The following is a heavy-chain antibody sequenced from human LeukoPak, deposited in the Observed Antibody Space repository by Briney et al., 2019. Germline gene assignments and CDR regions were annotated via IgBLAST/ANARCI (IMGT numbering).Heavy chain of an antibody. J-gene: IGHJ4*02. D-gene: IGHD2-2*01. V-gene: IGHV1-2*02. CDR2: INPNSGGT. CDR3: ARIYCSSTSCYHFDY. Sequence: ASVTVSCKASGYTFSAYYMHWVRQAPGQGLEWMGWINPNSGGTNFAQKFQGRVTMTRDTSITTAYMELSSLKSDDTAVYYCARIYCSSTSCYHFDYWGQGTLVTVSS. CDR1: GYTFSAYY.